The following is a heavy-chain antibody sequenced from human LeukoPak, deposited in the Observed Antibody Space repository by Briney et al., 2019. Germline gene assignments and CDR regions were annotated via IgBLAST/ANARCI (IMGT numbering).Heavy chain of an antibody. CDR3: ATSAPITGTTGGPDY. J-gene: IGHJ4*02. Sequence: SVKVSCKASGGTFSSYAISWVRQAPGQGLEWMGGIIPIFGTANYAQKFQGRVTITADKSTSTAYMELSSLRSEDTAVYYCATSAPITGTTGGPDYWGQGTLVTVSS. CDR2: IIPIFGTA. V-gene: IGHV1-69*06. D-gene: IGHD1-20*01. CDR1: GGTFSSYA.